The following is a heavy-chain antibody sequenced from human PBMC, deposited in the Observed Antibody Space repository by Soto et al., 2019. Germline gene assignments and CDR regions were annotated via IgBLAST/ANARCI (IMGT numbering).Heavy chain of an antibody. D-gene: IGHD6-13*01. Sequence: QVQLQESGPGLVKPSQTLSLTCTVSGGSISSGGYYWSWIRQHPGKGLEWIGYIYYSGSTYYNPSLKSRVTISVDTSKNQFSPKLSFVTAADTAVYYCAIGNPGAAGNIVYDYWGQGTLVTVSS. V-gene: IGHV4-31*03. CDR3: AIGNPGAAGNIVYDY. J-gene: IGHJ4*02. CDR1: GGSISSGGYY. CDR2: IYYSGST.